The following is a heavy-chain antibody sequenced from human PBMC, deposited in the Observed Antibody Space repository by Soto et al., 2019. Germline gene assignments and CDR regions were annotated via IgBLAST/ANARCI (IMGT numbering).Heavy chain of an antibody. Sequence: EVQLVESGGGLVQPGGSLRLSCAASGFTFSSHWMYWVRQAPGKGLEWVATITEDGSNEYYVDSVRGRFTISRDNFKNSLFLQMNSLSAEDTAVYSCARVATTGRGTDYWGQGTLVTVSS. CDR3: ARVATTGRGTDY. J-gene: IGHJ4*02. CDR1: GFTFSSHW. V-gene: IGHV3-7*04. D-gene: IGHD1-1*01. CDR2: ITEDGSNE.